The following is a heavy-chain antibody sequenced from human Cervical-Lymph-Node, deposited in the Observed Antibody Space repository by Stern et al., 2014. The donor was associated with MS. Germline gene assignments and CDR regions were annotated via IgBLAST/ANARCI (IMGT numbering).Heavy chain of an antibody. CDR3: ARDNYYGSGSYYNNFDY. CDR1: GGTFSSYA. D-gene: IGHD3-10*01. V-gene: IGHV1-69*01. CDR2: IIPIFGTA. Sequence: VQLVESGAEVKKPGSSVKVSCQASGGTFSSYAISWVRQAPGQGLEWLGGIIPIFGTANSAQKFQGRVTITADESTSTAYMELSSLRSEDTAVYYCARDNYYGSGSYYNNFDYWGQGTLVTVSS. J-gene: IGHJ4*02.